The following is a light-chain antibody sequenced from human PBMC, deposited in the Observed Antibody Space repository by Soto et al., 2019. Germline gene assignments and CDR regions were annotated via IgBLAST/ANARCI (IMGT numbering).Light chain of an antibody. CDR1: QSISSW. V-gene: IGKV1-5*01. CDR2: DVS. Sequence: DIQMTQSPPTLSASVGDRVTLTCRASQSISSWLAWYQQRPGKAPNLLIYDVSSLESGIPSRFSGSGSGTEFTLPISNLQPDDFATYYCQQYTNYPWTFGQGTKVEIK. CDR3: QQYTNYPWT. J-gene: IGKJ1*01.